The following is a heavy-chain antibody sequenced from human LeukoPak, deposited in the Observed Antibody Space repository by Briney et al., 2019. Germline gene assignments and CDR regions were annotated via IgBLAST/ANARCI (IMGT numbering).Heavy chain of an antibody. CDR1: GDIFNSYS. CDR2: IIPIFGST. Sequence: SVKVSCNASGDIFNSYSVSWVRQAPGQGLEWMGGIIPIFGSTNYAQKFQGRVTITTDQSTRTAYMELNSLSSDDTAVYYCARVGRSRGSLPNSYYYMDVWGKGTTVTVSS. D-gene: IGHD1-26*01. V-gene: IGHV1-69*05. J-gene: IGHJ6*03. CDR3: ARVGRSRGSLPNSYYYMDV.